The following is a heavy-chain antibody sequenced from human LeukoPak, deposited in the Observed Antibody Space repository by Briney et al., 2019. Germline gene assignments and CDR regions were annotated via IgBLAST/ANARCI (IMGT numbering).Heavy chain of an antibody. CDR3: ARGDSNSGLFDY. D-gene: IGHD3-22*01. CDR1: GYTFTGYY. J-gene: IGHJ4*02. V-gene: IGHV1-18*04. CDR2: ISAYNGNT. Sequence: ASVKVSCKASGYTFTGYYMHWVRQAPGQGLEWMGWISAYNGNTNYAQKLQGRVTMTTDTSTSTAYMELRSLRSDDTAVYYCARGDSNSGLFDYWGQGTLVTVSS.